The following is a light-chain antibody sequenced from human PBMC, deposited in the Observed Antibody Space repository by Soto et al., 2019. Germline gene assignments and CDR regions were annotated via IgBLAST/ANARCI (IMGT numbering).Light chain of an antibody. Sequence: EIVLTHSPATLSLSPLEIATLSCRASQSVRSSLAWYQQKPGQPPRLLIYRASTRATGVPARFSGSGSGTEFTLTISSLQSEDFAVYYCQQYDHWWTFGQGTKVDIK. V-gene: IGKV3-15*01. J-gene: IGKJ1*01. CDR2: RAS. CDR3: QQYDHWWT. CDR1: QSVRSS.